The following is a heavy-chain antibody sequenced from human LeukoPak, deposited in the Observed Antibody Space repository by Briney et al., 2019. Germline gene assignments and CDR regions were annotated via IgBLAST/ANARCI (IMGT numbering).Heavy chain of an antibody. D-gene: IGHD3-10*01. J-gene: IGHJ4*02. V-gene: IGHV4-4*07. Sequence: PSETLSLTCTVSGGSISSYYWSWIRQPAGKGLEWIGRIYTSGSTNYNPSLKSRVTMSVDTSKNQFSLKLSSVTAADTAVYYCAATYYYGSGSYSFDYWGQGTLVTVSS. CDR3: AATYYYGSGSYSFDY. CDR1: GGSISSYY. CDR2: IYTSGST.